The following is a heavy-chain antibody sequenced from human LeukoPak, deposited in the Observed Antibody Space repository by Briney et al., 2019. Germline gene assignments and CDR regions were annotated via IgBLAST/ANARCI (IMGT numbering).Heavy chain of an antibody. CDR2: IYTSGST. CDR3: ARGPYNWFDP. V-gene: IGHV4-61*02. J-gene: IGHJ5*02. CDR1: GGSISSGSYY. Sequence: PSETLSLTCTVSGGSISSGSYYWSWIRQPAGKGLEWIGRIYTSGSTNYNPSLKSRVTMSVDTSKNQFSLKLSSVTAADTAVYYCARGPYNWFDPWGQGTLVTVSS.